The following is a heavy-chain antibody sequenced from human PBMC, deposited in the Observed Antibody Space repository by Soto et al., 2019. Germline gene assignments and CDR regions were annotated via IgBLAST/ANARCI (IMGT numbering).Heavy chain of an antibody. J-gene: IGHJ6*02. CDR1: GGSFSGYY. CDR3: AGRWVYYGSGTLYYYYGMDV. D-gene: IGHD3-10*01. Sequence: SETLSLTCAVHGGSFSGYYWSWIRQPPGKGLEWIGEINHSGSTNYNPSLKSRVTISVDTSKNQFSLKLSSVTAADTAVYYCAGRWVYYGSGTLYYYYGMDVWGQGTTVTV. V-gene: IGHV4-34*01. CDR2: INHSGST.